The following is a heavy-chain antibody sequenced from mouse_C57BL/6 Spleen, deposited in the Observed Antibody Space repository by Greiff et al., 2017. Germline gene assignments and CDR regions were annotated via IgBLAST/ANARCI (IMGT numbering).Heavy chain of an antibody. J-gene: IGHJ3*01. CDR3: MAGQSTVVATEGFAY. CDR2: IYPGNSDT. V-gene: IGHV1-5*01. CDR1: GYTFTSYW. D-gene: IGHD1-1*01. Sequence: EVQLQQSGTVLARPGASVKMSCKTSGYTFTSYWMHWVKQRPGQGLEWIGAIYPGNSDTSYNQKFKGKAKLTAVTSASTAYMELSSLTNEDSAVYYCMAGQSTVVATEGFAYWGQGTLVTVSA.